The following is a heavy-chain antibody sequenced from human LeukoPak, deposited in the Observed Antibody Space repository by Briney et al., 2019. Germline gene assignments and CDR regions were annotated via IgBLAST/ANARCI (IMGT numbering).Heavy chain of an antibody. V-gene: IGHV3-30*04. CDR3: ARFGGPGVKRVDTAMNY. CDR1: GFTFSSYA. D-gene: IGHD5-18*01. J-gene: IGHJ4*02. CDR2: ISYDGSNK. Sequence: GRSLRLSCAASGFTFSSYAMHWVRQAPGKGLEWVAVISYDGSNKYYADSVKGRFTISRVNSKNTLYLQMNSLRAEDTAVYYCARFGGPGVKRVDTAMNYWGQGTLVTVSS.